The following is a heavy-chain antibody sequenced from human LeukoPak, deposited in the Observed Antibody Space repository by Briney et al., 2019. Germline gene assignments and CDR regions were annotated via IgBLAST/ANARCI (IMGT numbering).Heavy chain of an antibody. CDR1: GFTFSSYA. D-gene: IGHD1-7*01. CDR2: ISYDGSNK. J-gene: IGHJ4*02. CDR3: ANEGELPWDY. V-gene: IGHV3-30-3*02. Sequence: GGSLRLSCAASGFTFSSYAMHWVRQAPGKGLEWVAVISYDGSNKYYADSVKGRFTISRDNSKNTLYLQMNSLRAEDTAVYYCANEGELPWDYWGQGTLVTVSS.